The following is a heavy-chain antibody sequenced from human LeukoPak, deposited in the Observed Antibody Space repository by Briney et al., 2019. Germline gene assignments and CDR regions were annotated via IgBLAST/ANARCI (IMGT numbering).Heavy chain of an antibody. CDR1: GFTFSNAW. J-gene: IGHJ5*02. CDR2: IRSNSDGGTI. D-gene: IGHD3-22*01. V-gene: IGHV3-15*07. CDR3: ATDFYDST. Sequence: GGSLRLSCATSGFTFSNAWMDWVRQAPGKGLEWVGRIRSNSDGGTIDYAAPVKGRFTLSRDDSKTTLYLQMNSLQTEDTAVYYCATDFYDSTWGQGTLVTVSS.